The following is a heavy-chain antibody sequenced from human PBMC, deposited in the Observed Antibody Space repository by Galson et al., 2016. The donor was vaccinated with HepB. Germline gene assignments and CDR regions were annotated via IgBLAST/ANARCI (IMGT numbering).Heavy chain of an antibody. J-gene: IGHJ4*02. V-gene: IGHV3-7*01. D-gene: IGHD4-11*01. CDR1: GFSLQHYM. CDR2: IRVDDSAV. Sequence: SLRLSCAVYGFSLQHYMVGWARQAPGKGLEWVANIRVDDSAVFYVDSAKGRFTISRDTAKNSLYLHMSSLRAEDTAVYYCARDNDYKSDYWGQGTQVTVPS. CDR3: ARDNDYKSDY.